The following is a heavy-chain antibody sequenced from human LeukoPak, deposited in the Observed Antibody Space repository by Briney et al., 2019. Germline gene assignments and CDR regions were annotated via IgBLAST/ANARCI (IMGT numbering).Heavy chain of an antibody. V-gene: IGHV3-9*01. CDR1: GFTFDDYA. CDR3: AKGTSKSAFSSSNYFDY. D-gene: IGHD6-13*01. CDR2: ISWNSGSI. J-gene: IGHJ4*02. Sequence: GGSLRLSCAASGFTFDDYAMHWVRHAPGKGLEWVSGISWNSGSIGYADSVKGRFTISRDNAKNSLYLQMNSLRAEDTALYYCAKGTSKSAFSSSNYFDYWGQGTLVTVSS.